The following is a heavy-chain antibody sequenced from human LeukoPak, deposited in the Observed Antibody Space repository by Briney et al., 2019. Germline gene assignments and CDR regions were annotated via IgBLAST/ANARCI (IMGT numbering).Heavy chain of an antibody. CDR1: GYSFTSYW. J-gene: IGHJ6*02. D-gene: IGHD3-9*01. CDR3: AGTISAFGRYYGMDV. Sequence: GESLKISCKGSGYSFTSYWIGWVRQMPGKGLEWMGIIYPGDSDTRYSPSFQGQVTISADKSISTAYLQWSSLKASDTAMYYCAGTISAFGRYYGMDVWGQGTTVTVSS. V-gene: IGHV5-51*01. CDR2: IYPGDSDT.